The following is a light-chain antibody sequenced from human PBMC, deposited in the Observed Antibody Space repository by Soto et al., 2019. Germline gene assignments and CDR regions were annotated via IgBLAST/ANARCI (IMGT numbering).Light chain of an antibody. Sequence: EIVLTQSPATLSLSPGDRATLSCRASQSIGIYLAWYQQTPGQSPRLLIYEASNRATGVPAKFSGTGSGTDFTLTISSLESEDFGIYYCQQRSTWPLTFVGGTRVEI. CDR1: QSIGIY. J-gene: IGKJ4*01. CDR3: QQRSTWPLT. V-gene: IGKV3-11*01. CDR2: EAS.